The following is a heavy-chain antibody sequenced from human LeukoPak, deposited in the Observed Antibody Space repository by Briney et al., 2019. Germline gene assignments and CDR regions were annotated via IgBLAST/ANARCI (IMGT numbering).Heavy chain of an antibody. CDR1: GGSISSYY. D-gene: IGHD3-22*01. J-gene: IGHJ4*02. Sequence: SETLSLTCTVSGGSISSYYWSWIRQPPGKGLKCIGYIYTSGSTNYNPSLKSRVTISVDTSKNQFSLKLSSVTAADTAVYYCARTRDSSGFSYPDYWGQRTPVTVSS. CDR3: ARTRDSSGFSYPDY. V-gene: IGHV4-4*09. CDR2: IYTSGST.